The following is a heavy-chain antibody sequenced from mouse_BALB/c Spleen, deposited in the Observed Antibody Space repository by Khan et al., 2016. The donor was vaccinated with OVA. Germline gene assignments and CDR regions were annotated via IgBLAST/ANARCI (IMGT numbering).Heavy chain of an antibody. D-gene: IGHD2-14*01. V-gene: IGHV2-6-4*01. Sequence: QVQLKESGPGLVAPSQSLSITCTVSGFSLPRYNIHWVRQPPGKGLEWLGMIWGGGGTDYNSTIKSRLSISKDNSKSQVFLKMNSLQTDDTAMYYCARAYYRYYGYYAMDYWGQGTSVTVSA. J-gene: IGHJ4*01. CDR1: GFSLPRYN. CDR2: IWGGGGT. CDR3: ARAYYRYYGYYAMDY.